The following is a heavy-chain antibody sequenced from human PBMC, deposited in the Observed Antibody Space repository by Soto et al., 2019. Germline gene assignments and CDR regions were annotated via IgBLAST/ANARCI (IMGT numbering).Heavy chain of an antibody. CDR2: ITSDTKTI. CDR1: GFTFSVYS. D-gene: IGHD6-19*01. V-gene: IGHV3-48*02. J-gene: IGHJ4*02. CDR3: ARSVEGHFYY. Sequence: GGSLRLSCVASGFTFSVYSMNWVRQAPGKGLEWFSYITSDTKTIKYADSVKGRFTISRDNAKNSVYLQMNSLRDEDTAVYYCARSVEGHFYYWGQGTVVTVSS.